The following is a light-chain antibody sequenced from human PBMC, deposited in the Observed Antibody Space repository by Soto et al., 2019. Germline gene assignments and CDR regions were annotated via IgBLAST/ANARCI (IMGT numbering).Light chain of an antibody. J-gene: IGKJ2*01. V-gene: IGKV1-5*03. Sequence: DIQMTQSPSTLSASVGDTVTITCRASQSLSYWLAWYQQKPGQAPKLLIHKASTLESGVPSRFSGSGSGTEFTLTISSLQPDDFATSYCQQYDRFPYTFGQGPKLEIK. CDR3: QQYDRFPYT. CDR2: KAS. CDR1: QSLSYW.